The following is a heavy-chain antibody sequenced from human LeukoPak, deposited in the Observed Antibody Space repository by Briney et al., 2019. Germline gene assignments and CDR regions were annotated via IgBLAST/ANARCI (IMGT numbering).Heavy chain of an antibody. D-gene: IGHD3-9*01. CDR3: AKDKILRYFDWLFDLDY. J-gene: IGHJ4*02. Sequence: GGSLRLSCAASGFTFSSYGMHWVRQAPGKGLEWVAFIRYDGTNKYYADSVKGRFTISRDNSKNTLYLQMNSLRAEDTAVYYCAKDKILRYFDWLFDLDYWGQGTLVTVSS. CDR1: GFTFSSYG. V-gene: IGHV3-30*02. CDR2: IRYDGTNK.